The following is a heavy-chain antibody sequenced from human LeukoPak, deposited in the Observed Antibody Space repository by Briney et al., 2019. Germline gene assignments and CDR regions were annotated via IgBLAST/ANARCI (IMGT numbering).Heavy chain of an antibody. J-gene: IGHJ4*02. CDR3: ARGTMVRGVFFDY. Sequence: TSSETLSLTCAVYGGSFSGYYWSWIRQPPGKGLEWIGEINHSGSTNYNPSLKSRVTISVDTSKNQFSLKLSSVTAADTAVYYCARGTMVRGVFFDYWGQGTLVTVSS. D-gene: IGHD3-10*01. CDR2: INHSGST. V-gene: IGHV4-34*01. CDR1: GGSFSGYY.